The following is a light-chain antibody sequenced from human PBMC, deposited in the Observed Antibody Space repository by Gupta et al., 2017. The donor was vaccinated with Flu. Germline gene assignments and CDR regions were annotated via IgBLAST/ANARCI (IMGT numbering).Light chain of an antibody. CDR1: PRFPYSHDNTID. J-gene: IGKJ4*01. CDR3: HQNCNIPLT. CDR2: CSS. V-gene: IGKV4-1*01. Sequence: NCNSIPRFPYSHDNTIDLAVYQHKPGHPANVLIFCSSTQESGVPDRFIGSGSGTDVTRTISSLQGEDLGIYYCHQNCNIPLTFGGGSYLEIK.